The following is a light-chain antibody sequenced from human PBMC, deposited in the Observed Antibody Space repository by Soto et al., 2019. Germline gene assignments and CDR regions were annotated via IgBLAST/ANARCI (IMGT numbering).Light chain of an antibody. CDR3: QQRSNWPLIT. CDR2: DAS. J-gene: IGKJ5*01. Sequence: EIVMTQSPVTLSLSLGERATPSCRASQSVSSYLAWYQQKPGQAPRLLIYDASNRATGIPARFSGSGSGTDFTLTISSLEPEDFAVYYCQQRSNWPLITFGQGTRLEIK. CDR1: QSVSSY. V-gene: IGKV3-11*01.